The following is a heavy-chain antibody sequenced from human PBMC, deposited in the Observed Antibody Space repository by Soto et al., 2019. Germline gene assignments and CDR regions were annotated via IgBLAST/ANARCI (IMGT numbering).Heavy chain of an antibody. D-gene: IGHD1-1*01. CDR3: ARARLGTPALDY. V-gene: IGHV3-30-3*01. CDR2: ISYDGSNK. CDR1: GFTFSSYA. J-gene: IGHJ4*02. Sequence: QVQLVESGGGVVQPGRSLRLSCAASGFTFSSYAMHWVRQAPGKGLEWVAVISYDGSNKYYADSVKGRFTISRDNSKNTLYLQMNSLRAEDTAVYYCARARLGTPALDYWGQGTLVTVSS.